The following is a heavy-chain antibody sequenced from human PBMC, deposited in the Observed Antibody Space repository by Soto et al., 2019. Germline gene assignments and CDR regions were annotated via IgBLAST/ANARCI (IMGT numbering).Heavy chain of an antibody. CDR2: IIPIFGTT. J-gene: IGHJ6*02. CDR1: GGTFSTYA. D-gene: IGHD3-3*01. V-gene: IGHV1-69*01. CDR3: ARENWSGSYSRGNYYQYGMDV. Sequence: QVQLVQSGAEVKKPGSSVKVSCKASGGTFSTYAFSWVRQAPGQGLEWMGGIIPIFGTTNYAQKFQGRVTIIADESTSTAYMELSSLRSEDTAVYFCARENWSGSYSRGNYYQYGMDVWGQGTTVIVSS.